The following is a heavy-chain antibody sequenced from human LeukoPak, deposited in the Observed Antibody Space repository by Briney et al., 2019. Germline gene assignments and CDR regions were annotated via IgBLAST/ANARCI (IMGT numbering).Heavy chain of an antibody. Sequence: SQTLSLTCTVSGGSISSGDYYWSWIRQPPGKGLEWIGHIYYSGSTYYNPSLKSRVTISVDTSKNQFSLKLSSVTAADTAVYYCARVFGRSGQRYYYYMDVWGKGTTVTVSS. CDR2: IYYSGST. V-gene: IGHV4-30-4*08. D-gene: IGHD3-3*01. CDR1: GGSISSGDYY. J-gene: IGHJ6*03. CDR3: ARVFGRSGQRYYYYMDV.